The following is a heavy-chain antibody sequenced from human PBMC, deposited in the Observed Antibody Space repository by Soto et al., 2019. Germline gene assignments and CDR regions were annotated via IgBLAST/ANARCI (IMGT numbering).Heavy chain of an antibody. CDR2: ISGDASST. D-gene: IGHD7-27*01. CDR3: TRGGTRTTYWGLFDS. CDR1: GFTFSDNW. Sequence: EVKVVESGGGLVQPGGSLRLSCAASGFTFSDNWTHWVRQPPGKGPVWVSRISGDASSTSYADSVKGRFTISRDSAKNTVYLQRDSLRVEDTAVYYCTRGGTRTTYWGLFDSWGQGTLVTVSS. J-gene: IGHJ4*02. V-gene: IGHV3-74*01.